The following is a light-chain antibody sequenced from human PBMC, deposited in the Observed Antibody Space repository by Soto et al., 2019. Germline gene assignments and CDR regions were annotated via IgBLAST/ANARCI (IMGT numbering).Light chain of an antibody. CDR1: QAVNTR. CDR3: HQRQSWPRT. V-gene: IGKV3-11*01. CDR2: LTS. Sequence: EIVLTQSPATLSAFPGDRVTLSWRASQAVNTRLAWYQHKPGQAPRLLIYLTSNRAAGVPSRFSAWGSETDFTLTISDVQPEDFAVYYCHQRQSWPRTFGQGTKVDI. J-gene: IGKJ1*01.